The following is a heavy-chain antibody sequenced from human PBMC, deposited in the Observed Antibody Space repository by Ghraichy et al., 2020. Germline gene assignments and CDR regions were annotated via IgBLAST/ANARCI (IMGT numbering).Heavy chain of an antibody. D-gene: IGHD3-22*01. Sequence: GGSLRLSCAASGFTFSSYSMNWVRQAPGKGLEWVSSISSSSSYIYYADSVKGRFTISRDNAKNSLYLQMNSLRAEDTAVYYCATYDSSGYYWGYWGQGTLVTVSS. CDR3: ATYDSSGYYWGY. CDR1: GFTFSSYS. V-gene: IGHV3-21*01. CDR2: ISSSSSYI. J-gene: IGHJ4*02.